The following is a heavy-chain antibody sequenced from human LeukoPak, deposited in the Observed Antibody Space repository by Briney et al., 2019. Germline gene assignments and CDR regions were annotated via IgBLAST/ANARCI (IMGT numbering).Heavy chain of an antibody. CDR2: IXYDGSIR. CDR3: AKVEENSSYNTGGAFDL. J-gene: IGHJ3*01. CDR1: GFTFSGYG. V-gene: IGHV3-30*02. D-gene: IGHD3-10*01. Sequence: GGSLRLSCVASGFTFSGYGMHWVRQAPGKGLEWVAFIXYDGSIRNYAGSAKGRFTVSRDNAKNTLYLQMDSLRAEDTAVYYXAKVEENSSYNTGGAFDLWGQGTMVVVSS.